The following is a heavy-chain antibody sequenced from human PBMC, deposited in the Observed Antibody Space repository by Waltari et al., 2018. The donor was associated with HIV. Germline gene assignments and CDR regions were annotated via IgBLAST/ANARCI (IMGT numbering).Heavy chain of an antibody. CDR2: ISQSATT. D-gene: IGHD4-17*01. Sequence: QLQLQESGSGLVKPSQTLSLTCAVSGGSISSGGYSWTWIRQPPGKGLEWIGYISQSATTYYNPSLQSRVTISLDRSKNQFSLKRRSVTAADTAVYYCARDRLSVTTRGGYYYGLDVWGQGTTVTVSS. CDR3: ARDRLSVTTRGGYYYGLDV. V-gene: IGHV4-30-2*01. J-gene: IGHJ6*02. CDR1: GGSISSGGYS.